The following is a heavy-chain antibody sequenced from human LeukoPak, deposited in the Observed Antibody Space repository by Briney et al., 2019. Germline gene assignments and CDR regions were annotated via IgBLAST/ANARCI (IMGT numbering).Heavy chain of an antibody. CDR2: IRSKTDGGTT. CDR3: AKHIYGVVSVQQ. Sequence: GGSLRLSCAASGFTFRDAWMTWVRQAPGKGLEWVGRIRSKTDGGTTDYAVSVQGRFTISRDDSKNTLYLQMSSLKTEDTAVYYCAKHIYGVVSVQQWGQGTLVTVSS. CDR1: GFTFRDAW. V-gene: IGHV3-15*01. J-gene: IGHJ1*01. D-gene: IGHD3-3*01.